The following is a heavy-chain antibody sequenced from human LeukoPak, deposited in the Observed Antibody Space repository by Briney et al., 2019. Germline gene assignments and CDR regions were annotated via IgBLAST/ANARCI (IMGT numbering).Heavy chain of an antibody. D-gene: IGHD4-17*01. CDR1: GFTFRSYE. CDR2: IYSDGTSI. V-gene: IGHV3-48*03. J-gene: IGHJ5*02. CDR3: VRGGYGDYGRGS. Sequence: PGGSLRLSCVASGFTFRSYEMNWVRQAPGKGLEWVSYIYSDGTSIYYADPVKGRFTISRDNARNSLYLQMNSLRVEDTAVYYCVRGGYGDYGRGSWGQGTLLTVSS.